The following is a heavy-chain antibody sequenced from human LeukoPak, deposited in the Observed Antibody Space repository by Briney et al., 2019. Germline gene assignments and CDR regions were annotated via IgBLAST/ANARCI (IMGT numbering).Heavy chain of an antibody. CDR2: INSDGSRI. J-gene: IGHJ4*02. D-gene: IGHD6-19*01. CDR3: ARDIGGWRYYFDY. Sequence: GGSLRLSCAASGITFSNYWMHWVRQAPGKGLEWVSRINSDGSRITYADSVKGRFTISRDNAKNSLYLQMNSLRAEDTAVYYCARDIGGWRYYFDYWGQGTLVTVSS. CDR1: GITFSNYW. V-gene: IGHV3-74*01.